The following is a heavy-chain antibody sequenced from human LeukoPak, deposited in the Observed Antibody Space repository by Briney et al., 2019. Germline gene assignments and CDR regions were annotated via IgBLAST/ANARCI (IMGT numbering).Heavy chain of an antibody. J-gene: IGHJ4*02. CDR3: AKEIQLGYYFDY. CDR1: GFTFSSYA. D-gene: IGHD5-18*01. V-gene: IGHV3-30*04. CDR2: ISYDGSNK. Sequence: PGGSLRLSCAASGFTFSSYAMHWVRQAPGKGLEWVAVISYDGSNKYYADSVKGRFTISRDNSKNTLYLQMNSLRAEDTAVYYCAKEIQLGYYFDYWGQGTLVTVSS.